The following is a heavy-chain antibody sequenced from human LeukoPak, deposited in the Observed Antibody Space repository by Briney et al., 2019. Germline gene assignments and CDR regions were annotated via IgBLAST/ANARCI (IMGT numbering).Heavy chain of an antibody. D-gene: IGHD2-21*02. CDR2: INPSGGST. CDR1: GYTFTGYY. CDR3: ARTALSTEFGY. V-gene: IGHV1-46*01. J-gene: IGHJ4*02. Sequence: AASVKVSCKASGYTFTGYYMHWVRQAPGQGLEWMGIINPSGGSTSYPQKFQGRVTMTRDMSTSTVYMELSSLRSEDTAVYYCARTALSTEFGYWGQGTLVTVSS.